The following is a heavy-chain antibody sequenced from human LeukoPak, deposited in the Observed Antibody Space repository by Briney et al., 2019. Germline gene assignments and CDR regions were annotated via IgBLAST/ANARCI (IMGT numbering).Heavy chain of an antibody. CDR2: IYHSGST. Sequence: SETLSLICAVSGGSISIGAYSWSWIRQPPGKGLEWLGYIYHSGSTHYTPSLKNRVTITVDRSTNHFSLHLNSVTAADTAVYYCARGPSAGMNAFDVWGQGTMVTVSS. CDR1: GGSISIGAYS. V-gene: IGHV4-30-2*01. CDR3: ARGPSAGMNAFDV. D-gene: IGHD6-13*01. J-gene: IGHJ3*01.